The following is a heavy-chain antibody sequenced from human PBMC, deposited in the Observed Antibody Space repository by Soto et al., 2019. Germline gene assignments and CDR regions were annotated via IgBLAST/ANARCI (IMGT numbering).Heavy chain of an antibody. D-gene: IGHD6-19*01. J-gene: IGHJ6*02. CDR3: ARGEGGEAGCSSGWLPFYYGMDV. CDR1: GYTFTGYY. Sequence: ASVKVSCKASGYTFTGYYMHWVRQAPGQGLEWMGWINPNSGGTNYAQKFQGRVTMTRDTSISTAYMELSRLRSDDTAVYYCARGEGGEAGCSSGWLPFYYGMDVWGQGTTVTVSS. V-gene: IGHV1-2*02. CDR2: INPNSGGT.